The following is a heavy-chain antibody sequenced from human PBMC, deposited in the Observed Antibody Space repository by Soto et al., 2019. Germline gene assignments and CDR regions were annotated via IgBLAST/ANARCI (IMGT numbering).Heavy chain of an antibody. CDR2: ISYAGKEK. Sequence: QVQLVESGGGVVQPGGSLRLSCATSGFLFSGYAMHWVRQTPGKGLEWVAVISYAGKEKYYADSAEGRFTISRESSGVTLYLQMRSLRVEDTAVYYCARGRGLAARPQHLDHWGQGTLVTVS. D-gene: IGHD6-6*01. CDR3: ARGRGLAARPQHLDH. CDR1: GFLFSGYA. J-gene: IGHJ4*02. V-gene: IGHV3-30*04.